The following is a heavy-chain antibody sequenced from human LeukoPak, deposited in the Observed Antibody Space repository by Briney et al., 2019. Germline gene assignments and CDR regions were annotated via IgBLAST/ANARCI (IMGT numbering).Heavy chain of an antibody. J-gene: IGHJ4*02. CDR1: GGSFSGYY. D-gene: IGHD1-26*01. CDR2: INHSGST. CDR3: ARGLIVGAPDY. V-gene: IGHV4-34*01. Sequence: SETLSLTCAVYGGSFSGYYWSWIRQPPGKGLEWIGEINHSGSTNYNPSLKSRVTISVDTSKNQFSLKLSSVTAADTAVYYCARGLIVGAPDYWGQVTMVTVSS.